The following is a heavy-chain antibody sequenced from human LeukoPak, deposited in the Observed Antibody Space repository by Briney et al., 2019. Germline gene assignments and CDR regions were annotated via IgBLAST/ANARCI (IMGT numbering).Heavy chain of an antibody. CDR3: AKQHGWELVGYDFDY. CDR1: GFTFSNFA. J-gene: IGHJ4*02. V-gene: IGHV3-23*01. Sequence: GGSLRLSCAASGFTFSNFAMSWVRQPPGKGLEWVSGITNDGGTYYSDSVKGRFTISRDNSQNTLYVQMNSLRADDTAVYYCAKQHGWELVGYDFDYWGQGILVTVSS. D-gene: IGHD1-26*01. CDR2: ITNDGGT.